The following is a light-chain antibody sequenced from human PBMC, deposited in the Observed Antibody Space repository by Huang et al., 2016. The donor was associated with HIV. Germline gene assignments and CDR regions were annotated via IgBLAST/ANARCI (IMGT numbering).Light chain of an antibody. CDR3: QQRTNWPYIYS. CDR1: QSVSNS. Sequence: EIVLTQSPATLSVSPGERVTLSCKASQSVSNSLTWYQQKPGQAPRLLIFDASKRAKGGPARFSGSESGTDFSLTISSLEPGDVAVYFCQQRTNWPYIYSFGQGTKLEI. J-gene: IGKJ2*01. CDR2: DAS. V-gene: IGKV3-11*01.